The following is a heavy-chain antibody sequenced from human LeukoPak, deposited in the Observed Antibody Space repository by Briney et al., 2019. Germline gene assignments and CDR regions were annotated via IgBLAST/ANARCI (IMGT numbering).Heavy chain of an antibody. D-gene: IGHD5-12*01. Sequence: GGSLRLSCAAAGFTVSSNYMNWVRQAAGKWLGWVSVIYVVGSTYYADSVRGRFTISGANSKNTLYLQMNRLRPEDTAVYYCARDRGSYAWDYWGQGTLVTVSS. V-gene: IGHV3-66*02. CDR1: GFTVSSNY. CDR2: IYVVGST. J-gene: IGHJ4*02. CDR3: ARDRGSYAWDY.